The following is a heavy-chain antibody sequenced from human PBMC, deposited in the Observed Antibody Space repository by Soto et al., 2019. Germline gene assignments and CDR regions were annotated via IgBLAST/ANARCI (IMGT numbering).Heavy chain of an antibody. J-gene: IGHJ4*02. CDR2: ISSSGSTI. CDR3: ARDTEYSSSWYISPYYFDY. CDR1: GFTFSDYY. Sequence: GGSLRRSCSASGFTFSDYYMSWIRQAPGKGLEWVSYISSSGSTIYYADSVKGRFTISRDNAKNSLYLQMNSLRAEDTAVYYCARDTEYSSSWYISPYYFDYWGQGTLVTVSS. V-gene: IGHV3-11*01. D-gene: IGHD6-13*01.